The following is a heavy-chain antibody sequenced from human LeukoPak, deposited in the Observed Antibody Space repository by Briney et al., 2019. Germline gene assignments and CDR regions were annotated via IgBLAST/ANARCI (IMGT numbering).Heavy chain of an antibody. CDR2: IYYSGGT. Sequence: PSETLSLTCTVSGGSISTSSHYCGWVRQPPGKNLEWIGSIYYSGGTYFNPSLKSRVTISVDTSKNQFSLKLSSVTAADTAVYYCARGAPPQNWGQGALVTVSS. CDR3: ARGAPPQN. V-gene: IGHV4-39*07. CDR1: GGSISTSSHY. J-gene: IGHJ4*02.